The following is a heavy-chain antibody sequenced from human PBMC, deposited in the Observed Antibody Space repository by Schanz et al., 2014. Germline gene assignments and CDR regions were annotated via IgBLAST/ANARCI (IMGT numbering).Heavy chain of an antibody. CDR2: INNSGST. D-gene: IGHD2-2*01. J-gene: IGHJ4*02. CDR3: ARDERDLPRSLFVF. CDR1: GGFISSINW. V-gene: IGHV4-4*02. Sequence: QVQLQESGPGLVKPSGTLSLTCAVSGGFISSINWWSWVRQSPGTGLEWIGEINNSGSTNYNPSLKSRVTTPPDKSKSQSPLTLTAVTAADTAVYYCARDERDLPRSLFVFWGQGTLVTVSS.